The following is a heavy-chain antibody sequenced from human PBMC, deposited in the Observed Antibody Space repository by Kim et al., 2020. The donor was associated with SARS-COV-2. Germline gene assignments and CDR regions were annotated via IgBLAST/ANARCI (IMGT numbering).Heavy chain of an antibody. D-gene: IGHD3-22*01. V-gene: IGHV1-69*06. J-gene: IGHJ4*01. CDR1: GGTFSSYA. Sequence: SVKVSCKASGGTFSSYAISWVRQAPGQGLEWMGGIIPIFGTANYAQKFQGRVTITADKSTSTAYMELSSLRSEDTAVYYCASSSPKYYYDSSGFSFDYWGHGTLVTVSS. CDR2: IIPIFGTA. CDR3: ASSSPKYYYDSSGFSFDY.